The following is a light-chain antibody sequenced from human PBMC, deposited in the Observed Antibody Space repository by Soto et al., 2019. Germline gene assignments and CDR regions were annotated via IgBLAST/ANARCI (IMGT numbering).Light chain of an antibody. V-gene: IGKV3-15*01. CDR3: QQLHDYPIT. J-gene: IGKJ5*01. CDR1: QSVSSN. Sequence: EIVMTQSPAILSVSPGERATLSCRVSQSVSSNLAWYQQKPGQAPRLLIYDASSRATGIPARFSGSGSGTDFTLTISSLEPEDFATYYCQQLHDYPITFGQGTRLEIK. CDR2: DAS.